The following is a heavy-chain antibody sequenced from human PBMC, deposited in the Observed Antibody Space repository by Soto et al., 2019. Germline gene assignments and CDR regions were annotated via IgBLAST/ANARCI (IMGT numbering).Heavy chain of an antibody. D-gene: IGHD6-19*01. V-gene: IGHV4-59*01. Sequence: SETLTLTCSVSGGSISGSYWSWIRQSPGKGLEWLGYVYYTGSTNYSPSLRSRVSISVDTSKNEFSLRLSSVTAADTAVYFCARSVAVPGAHIDYWGQGTQVTVSS. CDR1: GGSISGSY. J-gene: IGHJ4*02. CDR2: VYYTGST. CDR3: ARSVAVPGAHIDY.